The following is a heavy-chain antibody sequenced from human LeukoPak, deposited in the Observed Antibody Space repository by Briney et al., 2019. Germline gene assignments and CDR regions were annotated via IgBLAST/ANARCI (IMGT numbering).Heavy chain of an antibody. CDR3: GRDRYYASGY. CDR2: ISAYNGNT. CDR1: GYTFTSYV. V-gene: IGHV1-18*01. J-gene: IGHJ4*02. D-gene: IGHD2-2*01. Sequence: GASVKVSCKASGYTFTSYVISWGRQAPGQGLEWMGWISAYNGNTNYAQKLQGRVTMTTDTSTSIAYMELRSVRSDDTAVYYCGRDRYYASGYWGQGTLVTVSS.